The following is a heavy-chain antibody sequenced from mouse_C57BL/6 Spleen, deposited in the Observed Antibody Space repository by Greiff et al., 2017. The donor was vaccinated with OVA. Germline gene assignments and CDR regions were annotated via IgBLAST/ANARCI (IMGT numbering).Heavy chain of an antibody. CDR1: GYSITSGYY. V-gene: IGHV3-6*01. CDR3: ARARYYGSSYYAMDY. J-gene: IGHJ4*01. D-gene: IGHD1-1*01. Sequence: EVQLVESGPGLVKPSQSLSLTCSVTGYSITSGYYWNWIRQFPGNKLEWMGYISYDGSNNYNPSLKNRISITRDTSKNQFFLKLNSVTTEDTATYYCARARYYGSSYYAMDYWGQGTSVTVSS. CDR2: ISYDGSN.